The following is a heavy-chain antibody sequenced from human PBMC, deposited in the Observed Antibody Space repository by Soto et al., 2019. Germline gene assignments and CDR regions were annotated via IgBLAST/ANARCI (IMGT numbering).Heavy chain of an antibody. J-gene: IGHJ6*02. V-gene: IGHV3-15*07. CDR2: IKSKTDGGTT. D-gene: IGHD3-22*01. CDR3: XXDAGYYYDSSGYYHLYYYYYGMDV. CDR1: XFXFSXAW. Sequence: EVXLXXSGXXLVXPGXXXRXXCAXXXFXFSXAWMNXVRQAXGXXXXXXXXIKSKTDGGTTDYAAPVKGRFTISRDDSKNTLYLQMNXLKTXDTXXXXCXXDAGYYYDSSGYYHLYYYYYGMDVWGQGTTVTVSS.